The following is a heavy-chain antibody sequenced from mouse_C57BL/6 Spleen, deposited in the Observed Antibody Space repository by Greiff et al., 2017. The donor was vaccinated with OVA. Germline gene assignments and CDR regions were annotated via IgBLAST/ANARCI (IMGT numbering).Heavy chain of an antibody. J-gene: IGHJ3*01. CDR1: GYTFTDYE. CDR2: IDPETGGT. CDR3: TRDGSSPAWFAY. Sequence: QVQLQQPGAELVRPGASVTLSCKASGYTFTDYEMHWVKQTPVHGLEWIGAIDPETGGTAYNQKFKGKAILTADKSSSTAYMELRSLTSEDSAVYYCTRDGSSPAWFAYWGQGTLVTVSA. V-gene: IGHV1-15*01. D-gene: IGHD1-1*01.